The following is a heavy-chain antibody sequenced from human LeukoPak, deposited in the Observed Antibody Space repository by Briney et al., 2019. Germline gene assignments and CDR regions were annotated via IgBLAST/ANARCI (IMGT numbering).Heavy chain of an antibody. D-gene: IGHD4-17*01. CDR1: GFTFSSYS. CDR3: ARGNGDSDFDY. CDR2: ISSSSSYI. J-gene: IGHJ4*02. Sequence: GGSPRLSCAASGFTFSSYSMNWVRQAPGKGLEWVSSISSSSSYIYYADSVKGRFAISRDNAKNSLYLQMNSLRAEDTAVYYCARGNGDSDFDYWGQGTLVTVSS. V-gene: IGHV3-21*01.